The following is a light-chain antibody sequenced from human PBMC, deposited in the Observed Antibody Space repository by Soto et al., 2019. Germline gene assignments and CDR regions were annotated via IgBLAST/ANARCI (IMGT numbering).Light chain of an antibody. CDR2: AVS. J-gene: IGLJ1*01. V-gene: IGLV2-14*01. CDR3: ISYTDRQSYL. Sequence: QSALTQPASVSGPPGQSITISCSGTSSDIGSDIHVAWYKHFPGKRPKLMIYAVSDRPPGVSDRFSGARSGITASLIISGLQTEDEADCYCISYTDRQSYLFGTGTKVTVL. CDR1: SSDIGSDIH.